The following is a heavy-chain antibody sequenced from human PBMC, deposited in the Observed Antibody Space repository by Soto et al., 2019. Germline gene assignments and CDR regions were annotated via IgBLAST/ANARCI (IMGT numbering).Heavy chain of an antibody. CDR1: GYTFTSYY. CDR3: ARAEYCTNGVCYYFDY. V-gene: IGHV1-46*03. Sequence: ASVKVSCKASGYTFTSYYMHWVRQAPGQGLEWMGIINPSGGSTSYAQKFQGRVTMTRDTSTSTVYMELSSLRSEDTAVYYCARAEYCTNGVCYYFDYWGQGPLVTVSS. J-gene: IGHJ4*02. CDR2: INPSGGST. D-gene: IGHD2-8*01.